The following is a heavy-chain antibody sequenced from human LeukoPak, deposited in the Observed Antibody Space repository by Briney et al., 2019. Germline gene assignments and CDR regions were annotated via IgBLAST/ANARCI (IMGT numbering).Heavy chain of an antibody. D-gene: IGHD6-13*01. CDR2: INHSGGT. CDR3: AGGAAAGTIDY. J-gene: IGHJ4*02. CDR1: GGSFSGYY. Sequence: PSETLSLTCAVYGGSFSGYYWSWIRQPPGKGLEWIGEINHSGGTNYNPSLKSRVTISVDTSKNQFSLKLSSVTAADTAVYYCAGGAAAGTIDYWGQGTLVTVSS. V-gene: IGHV4-34*01.